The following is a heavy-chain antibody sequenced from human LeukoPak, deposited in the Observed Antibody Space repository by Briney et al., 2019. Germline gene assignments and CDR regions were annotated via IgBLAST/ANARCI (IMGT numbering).Heavy chain of an antibody. D-gene: IGHD2-21*01. CDR2: FDPEDGET. J-gene: IGHJ4*02. V-gene: IGHV1-24*01. CDR1: GYTLTELS. Sequence: ASVKVSCKVSGYTLTELSMHWVRQAPGKGLEWMGGFDPEDGETIYAQKFQGRVTMTEDTSTSTAYMELRNLRSDDTAVYYCARDSSTPPSYFDYWGQGTLVTVSS. CDR3: ARDSSTPPSYFDY.